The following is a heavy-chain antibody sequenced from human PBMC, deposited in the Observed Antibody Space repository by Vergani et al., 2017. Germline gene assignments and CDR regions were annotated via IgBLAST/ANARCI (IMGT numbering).Heavy chain of an antibody. CDR1: GFTFGDYA. V-gene: IGHV3-49*04. D-gene: IGHD4-17*01. CDR3: ARDHVRFDY. CDR2: IRSKAYGGTT. Sequence: EVQLVESGGGLVQPGRSLRLSCTASGFTFGDYAMSWVRQAPGKGLEWVGFIRSKAYGGTTEYAASVEGRCTISRDDSKSIAYLQMNSLKTEDTAVYYCARDHVRFDYWGQGTLVTVSS. J-gene: IGHJ4*02.